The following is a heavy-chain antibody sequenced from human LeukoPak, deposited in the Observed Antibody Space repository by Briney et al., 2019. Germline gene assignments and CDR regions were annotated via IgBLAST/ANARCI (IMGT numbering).Heavy chain of an antibody. CDR3: ARGAHYYDSSGYFDY. J-gene: IGHJ4*02. Sequence: PGGSLRLSCAASGFTFSSYIMNWVRQAPGKGLEWVSSISSSSSYIYYADSVKGRFTISRDNAKNSLYLQMNSLRAEDTAVYYCARGAHYYDSSGYFDYWGQGTLVTVSS. CDR2: ISSSSSYI. V-gene: IGHV3-21*01. CDR1: GFTFSSYI. D-gene: IGHD3-22*01.